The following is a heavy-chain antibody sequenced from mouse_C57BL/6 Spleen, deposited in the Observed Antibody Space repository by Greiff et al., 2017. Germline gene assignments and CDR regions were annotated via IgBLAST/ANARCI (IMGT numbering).Heavy chain of an antibody. CDR1: GYTFTSYW. V-gene: IGHV1-52*01. D-gene: IGHD2-3*01. CDR3: ARYEGYYAMDY. J-gene: IGHJ4*01. CDR2: IDPSDSET. Sequence: QVQLQQPGAELVRPGSSVKLSCKASGYTFTSYWMHWVKQRPIQGLEWIGNIDPSDSETHYNQKFKDKATLTVDKSSSTAYMQLSSLTSVDSAVYYCARYEGYYAMDYWGQGTSVTVSS.